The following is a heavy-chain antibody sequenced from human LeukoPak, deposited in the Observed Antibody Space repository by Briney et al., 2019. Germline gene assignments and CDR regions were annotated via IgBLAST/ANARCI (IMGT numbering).Heavy chain of an antibody. D-gene: IGHD3-10*01. J-gene: IGHJ5*02. CDR3: ASPVLLWFGEWGWFDP. Sequence: SETLSLTCTVSGGSISSSSYYWGWIRQPPGKGLEWIGSIYYSGSTYYNPSLKSRVTISVDTSKNQFSLKLSSVTAADTAVYYCASPVLLWFGEWGWFDPWGQGTLVTVSS. CDR1: GGSISSSSYY. CDR2: IYYSGST. V-gene: IGHV4-39*01.